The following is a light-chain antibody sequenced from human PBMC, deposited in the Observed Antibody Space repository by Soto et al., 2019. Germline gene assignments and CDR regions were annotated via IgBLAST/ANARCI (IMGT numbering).Light chain of an antibody. CDR3: QQSSNSPVT. Sequence: EIVLTQSPATLSVSPGERATLSCRASQSVSSYLAWYQQKPGQAPRLLIDGSSKRATCIPARFSASGSGKDSIPISSMQADEYFAYYCYQQSSNSPVTFGQGTRLEI. CDR2: GSS. V-gene: IGKV3-11*01. CDR1: QSVSSY. J-gene: IGKJ5*01.